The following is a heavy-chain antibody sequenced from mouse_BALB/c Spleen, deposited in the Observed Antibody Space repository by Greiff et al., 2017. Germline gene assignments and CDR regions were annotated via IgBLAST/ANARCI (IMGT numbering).Heavy chain of an antibody. V-gene: IGHV5-6*03. CDR3: ARGELREAMDY. CDR1: GFTFSSYG. Sequence: EVMLVESGGGLVKPGGSLKLSCAASGFTFSSYGMSWVRQTPDKRLEWVATISSGGSYTYYPDSVKGRFTISRDNAKNTLYLQMSSLKSEDTAMYYCARGELREAMDYWGQGTSVTVSS. CDR2: ISSGGSYT. D-gene: IGHD1-1*01. J-gene: IGHJ4*01.